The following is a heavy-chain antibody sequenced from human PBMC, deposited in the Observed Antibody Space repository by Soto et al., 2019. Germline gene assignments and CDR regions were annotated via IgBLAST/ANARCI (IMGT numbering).Heavy chain of an antibody. V-gene: IGHV3-23*01. D-gene: IGHD2-2*01. CDR3: TTARHCSSDACPAAE. J-gene: IGHJ4*02. CDR2: IGPDPSNT. CDR1: GFTFSTTG. Sequence: EVQLLESGGGLVQPGGSLRLFCTTSGFTFSTTGMLWLRQPPGKGLEWVSAIGPDPSNTKYTDSVKGRFIISRDNSKNTVFLQMTSLGAEDTALYYCTTARHCSSDACPAAEWGQGTLITVSS.